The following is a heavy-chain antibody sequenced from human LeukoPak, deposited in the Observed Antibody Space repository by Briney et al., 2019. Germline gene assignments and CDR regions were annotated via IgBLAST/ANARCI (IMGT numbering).Heavy chain of an antibody. CDR2: IYYSGST. CDR1: GGSISSSSYY. CDR3: ARVLLLSNWFDP. V-gene: IGHV4-39*07. D-gene: IGHD2/OR15-2a*01. J-gene: IGHJ5*02. Sequence: SETLSLTCTVSGGSISSSSYYWGWIRQPPGKGLEWIGSIYYSGSTYYNPSLKSRVTISVDTSKNQLSLKLSSVTAADTAVYYCARVLLLSNWFDPWGQGTLVTVSS.